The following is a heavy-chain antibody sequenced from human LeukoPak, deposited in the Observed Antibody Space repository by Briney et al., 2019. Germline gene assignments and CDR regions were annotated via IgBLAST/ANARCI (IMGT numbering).Heavy chain of an antibody. CDR3: ARGAYCSTTSCYYYDY. Sequence: PSETLSLTCTVSGGSISSYYRSWIRQPPGKGLEWIGYIYNSGRNTYHPTLKTRVTISLATSKNQFSLKLSSVTGADTAVYYCARGAYCSTTSCYYYDYWGQGTLVTVSS. J-gene: IGHJ4*02. V-gene: IGHV4-59*01. CDR2: IYNSGRN. CDR1: GGSISSYY. D-gene: IGHD2-2*01.